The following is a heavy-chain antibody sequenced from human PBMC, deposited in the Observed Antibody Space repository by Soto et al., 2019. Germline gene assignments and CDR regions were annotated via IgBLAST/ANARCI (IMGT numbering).Heavy chain of an antibody. J-gene: IGHJ5*02. Sequence: QVQLVESGGGVVQPGGSLRLSCAASGPTIRGFALHWVRQSPGKGLEWVSSISHDGTTRYNRDFVKGRFTISRDDSKNAVELQMNGLRREDTAVYYCARVGRGYSLVHGFDPWGQGTLITVSS. D-gene: IGHD5-12*01. CDR3: ARVGRGYSLVHGFDP. V-gene: IGHV3-30*14. CDR2: ISHDGTTR. CDR1: GPTIRGFA.